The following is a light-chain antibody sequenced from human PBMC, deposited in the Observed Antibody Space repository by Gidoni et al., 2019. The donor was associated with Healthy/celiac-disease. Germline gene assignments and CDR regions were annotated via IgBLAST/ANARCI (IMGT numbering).Light chain of an antibody. CDR3: QAWDSSRMV. Sequence: SYELTQPPSVSVSPGQTASITCSGDKLGDKYACWYQQNPGQSPVLVIYQDSKRPSGIPERFSGSNSGNTATLTISGTQAMDEADYYCQAWDSSRMVFGGGTKLTVL. V-gene: IGLV3-1*01. CDR1: KLGDKY. J-gene: IGLJ2*01. CDR2: QDS.